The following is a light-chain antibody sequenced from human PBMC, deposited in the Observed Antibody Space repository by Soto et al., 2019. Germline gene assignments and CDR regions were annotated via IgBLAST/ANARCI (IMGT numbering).Light chain of an antibody. CDR3: QYRGLWPPGAT. CDR2: DAS. V-gene: IGKV3-11*01. J-gene: IGKJ4*01. Sequence: EIVLTQSPVTLSLSPGERATLSCRASQSINNYLAWYQQKPGQPPRLLIYDASNRATAIPVRFSGSGSGTDFTLTISSLEPEDSAVYYCQYRGLWPPGATFGGGNKVEIK. CDR1: QSINNY.